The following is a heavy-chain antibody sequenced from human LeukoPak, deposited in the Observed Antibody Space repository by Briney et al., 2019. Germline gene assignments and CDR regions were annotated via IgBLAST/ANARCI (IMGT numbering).Heavy chain of an antibody. J-gene: IGHJ1*01. CDR1: GFTFSDYS. Sequence: SGGSLRLSCAASGFTFSDYSMNWVRQAPGKRPEWLSYISDSGSTMHYADSVRGRFTISRDNAKNSLYLQMNSLRAEDTAVYYCARVDAVVSSGYQRFFQHWGQGTLVTVSS. V-gene: IGHV3-48*01. CDR2: ISDSGSTM. CDR3: ARVDAVVSSGYQRFFQH. D-gene: IGHD3-22*01.